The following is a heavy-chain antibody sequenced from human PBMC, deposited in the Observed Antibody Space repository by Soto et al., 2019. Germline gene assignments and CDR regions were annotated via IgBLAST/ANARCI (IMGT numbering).Heavy chain of an antibody. Sequence: QVQLQESGPGLVKPSETLSLTCTVSGGSISSYYWSWIRQPPGKGLEWIGYIYYSGSTNYNPSLKIRVTISVDTYKYQCSLKLSSVTAADTAVYYCARRSWNYDSSGYYAWYFDLWGRGTLVTVSS. D-gene: IGHD3-22*01. CDR3: ARRSWNYDSSGYYAWYFDL. CDR2: IYYSGST. V-gene: IGHV4-59*08. J-gene: IGHJ2*01. CDR1: GGSISSYY.